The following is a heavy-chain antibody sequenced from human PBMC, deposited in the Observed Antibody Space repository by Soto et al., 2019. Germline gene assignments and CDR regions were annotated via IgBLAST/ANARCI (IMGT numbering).Heavy chain of an antibody. J-gene: IGHJ5*02. V-gene: IGHV1-69*13. CDR1: GGTFSSYA. CDR3: ARRTPLGYCSSTSCAFYPYNWFDP. Sequence: EASVKVSCKASGGTFSSYAISWVRQAPGQGLEWMGGIIPIFGTANYAQKFQGRVTITADESTSTAYMELSSLRSEDTAVYYCARRTPLGYCSSTSCAFYPYNWFDPWGQGTLVTVSS. CDR2: IIPIFGTA. D-gene: IGHD2-2*01.